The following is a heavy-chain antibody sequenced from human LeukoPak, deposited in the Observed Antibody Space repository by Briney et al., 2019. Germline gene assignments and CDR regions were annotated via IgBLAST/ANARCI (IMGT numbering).Heavy chain of an antibody. J-gene: IGHJ6*04. Sequence: PGRSLRLSCAASGFTFSSYGMHWVRQAPGKGLEWVAVISYDGSNKYYADSVKGRFTISRDNSKNTPYLQMNSLRAEDTAVYYCAKDVVPKSRPHYYYYGMDVWGKGTTVTVSS. CDR3: AKDVVPKSRPHYYYYGMDV. D-gene: IGHD2-21*01. CDR1: GFTFSSYG. V-gene: IGHV3-30*18. CDR2: ISYDGSNK.